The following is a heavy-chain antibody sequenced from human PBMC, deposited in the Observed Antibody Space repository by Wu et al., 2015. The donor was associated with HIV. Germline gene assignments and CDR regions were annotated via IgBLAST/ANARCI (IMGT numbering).Heavy chain of an antibody. CDR1: GYIFSDYY. J-gene: IGHJ5*02. Sequence: QVQLEQSGSEVKEPQTSVTMSCKASGYIFSDYYIHWVRQAPGQGLEWMGWISANNGDTNYALKFQGRVIMTTDTSTSTAYMELRSLKSDDTAVYYCAREGVDAFDPWGQGTLVTVSS. D-gene: IGHD5-12*01. CDR3: AREGVDAFDP. CDR2: ISANNGDT. V-gene: IGHV1-18*04.